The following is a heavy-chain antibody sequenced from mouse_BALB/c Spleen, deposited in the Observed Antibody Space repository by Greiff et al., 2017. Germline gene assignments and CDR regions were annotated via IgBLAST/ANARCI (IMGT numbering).Heavy chain of an antibody. CDR3: AEDYGYDDGAWFAD. J-gene: IGHJ3*01. CDR1: GYSITSGYY. Sequence: VQLMESGPGLVKPSQSLSFTCSVTGYSITSGYYRNWIRQFPGNKLEWMGYISYDGSNNYNPSLKNRTSITRDTSTNPFFLKLDSVTTEDTATYSCAEDYGYDDGAWFADWGQGTLVTVSA. V-gene: IGHV3-6*02. D-gene: IGHD2-2*01. CDR2: ISYDGSN.